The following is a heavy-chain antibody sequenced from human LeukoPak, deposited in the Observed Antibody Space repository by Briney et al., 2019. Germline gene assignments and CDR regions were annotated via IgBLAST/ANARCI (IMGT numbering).Heavy chain of an antibody. J-gene: IGHJ4*02. CDR1: GGSVSSYY. V-gene: IGHV4-59*02. D-gene: IGHD3-22*01. CDR3: ARKRALREYYYDSSGYWYYFDY. CDR2: IYYSGRT. Sequence: SETLSLTCTVSGGSVSSYYWSWIRQPPGKGLEWIGYIYYSGRTNYNPSLKSRVTISVDTSKDQFSLKLTSVTAADTAVYYCARKRALREYYYDSSGYWYYFDYWGQGTLVTVSS.